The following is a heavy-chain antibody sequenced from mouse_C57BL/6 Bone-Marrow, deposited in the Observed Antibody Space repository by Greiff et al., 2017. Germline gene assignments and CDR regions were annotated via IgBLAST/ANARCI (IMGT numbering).Heavy chain of an antibody. CDR2: IYPGDGDT. D-gene: IGHD2-3*01. CDR1: GYAFSSYW. J-gene: IGHJ4*01. CDR3: ARGWLLRVDYAMDY. Sequence: QVQLKQSGAELVKPGASVKISCKASGYAFSSYWMNWVKQRPGKGLEWIGQIYPGDGDTNYNGKFKGKATLTADKSSSTAYMQLSSLTSEDSAVYFCARGWLLRVDYAMDYWGQGTSVTVSS. V-gene: IGHV1-80*01.